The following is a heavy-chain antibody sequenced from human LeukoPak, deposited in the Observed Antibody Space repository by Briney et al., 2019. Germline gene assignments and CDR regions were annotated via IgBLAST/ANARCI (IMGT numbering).Heavy chain of an antibody. CDR1: GGSFSGYY. V-gene: IGHV4-34*01. CDR2: INHSGST. Sequence: SETLSLTCAVYGGSFSGYYWSWIRQPPGKGLEWIGEINHSGSTNYNPSLKSRVTISVDTSKNQFSLKLSSVTAADTAVYYCARDYYGSAAGIRFDPWGQGTLVTVSS. CDR3: ARDYYGSAAGIRFDP. D-gene: IGHD3-10*01. J-gene: IGHJ5*02.